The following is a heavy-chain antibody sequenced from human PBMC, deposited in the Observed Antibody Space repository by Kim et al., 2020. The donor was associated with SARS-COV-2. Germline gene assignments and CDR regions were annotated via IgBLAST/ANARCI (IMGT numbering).Heavy chain of an antibody. J-gene: IGHJ6*02. CDR2: ISWNGGRK. D-gene: IGHD3-10*01. V-gene: IGHV3-9*01. Sequence: GGSLRLSCAASGFTFEEYALHWVRQAPGKGLEWVSGISWNGGRKAYADSVKGRFTISRDSAKSSLYLQMNSLRAEDTALYFCAKVKGYYYGSGSYFSYFGMDVWGQGTTVTVSS. CDR1: GFTFEEYA. CDR3: AKVKGYYYGSGSYFSYFGMDV.